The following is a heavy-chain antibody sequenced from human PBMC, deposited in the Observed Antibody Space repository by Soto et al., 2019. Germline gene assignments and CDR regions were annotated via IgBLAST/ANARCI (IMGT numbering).Heavy chain of an antibody. J-gene: IGHJ4*02. CDR1: GFPFDDYG. D-gene: IGHD6-19*01. V-gene: IGHV3-20*04. Sequence: EVQLVESGGGVVRPGGSLRLSCAASGFPFDDYGMSWVRQAPGKGLEWVSGINWNGGSTGYADSVKGRFTISSDNAKNSLYLQMNRLRAEDTALYYCARLYSSGWYGPGRYWGQGTLVTVSS. CDR2: INWNGGST. CDR3: ARLYSSGWYGPGRY.